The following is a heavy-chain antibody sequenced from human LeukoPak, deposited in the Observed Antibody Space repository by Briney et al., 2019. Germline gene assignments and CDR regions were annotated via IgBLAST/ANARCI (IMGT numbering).Heavy chain of an antibody. CDR1: GGSISSYY. D-gene: IGHD6-13*01. J-gene: IGHJ4*02. CDR3: ASEPAAGLEY. V-gene: IGHV4-59*01. CDR2: IYYSGGT. Sequence: SETLSLTCTVSGGSISSYYWSWIRQPPGKGLEWIGYIYYSGGTNYNPSLKSRVTISVDTSKNQFSLKLSSVTAADTAVYYCASEPAAGLEYRGQGTLVTVSS.